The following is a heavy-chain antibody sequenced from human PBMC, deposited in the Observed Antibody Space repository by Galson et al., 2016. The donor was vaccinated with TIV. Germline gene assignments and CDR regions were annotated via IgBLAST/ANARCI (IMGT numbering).Heavy chain of an antibody. Sequence: SVKVSCKASGGTFSSYVFNWVRLAPGQGLEWMGGIIPLFRTTNYAPKFQGRVTITADESTNTAYMELNSLKYGDTAVYYCASDRNTAFETYHQYYGMDVWGQGTTVTVSS. J-gene: IGHJ6*02. CDR2: IIPLFRTT. V-gene: IGHV1-69*13. CDR3: ASDRNTAFETYHQYYGMDV. CDR1: GGTFSSYV. D-gene: IGHD5-18*01.